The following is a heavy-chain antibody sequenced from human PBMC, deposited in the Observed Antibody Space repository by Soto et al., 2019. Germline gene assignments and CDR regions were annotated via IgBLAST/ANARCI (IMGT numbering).Heavy chain of an antibody. Sequence: GASVKVSCKASGGTFSSYAISWVRQAPGQGLEWMGGIIPIFGTANYAQKFQGTVTITADKSTSTAYMELSSLRSEDTAVYYCAKGGGYDHYGAYFDYWGQGTLVTVSS. CDR3: AKGGGYDHYGAYFDY. CDR2: IIPIFGTA. D-gene: IGHD5-12*01. CDR1: GGTFSSYA. V-gene: IGHV1-69*06. J-gene: IGHJ4*02.